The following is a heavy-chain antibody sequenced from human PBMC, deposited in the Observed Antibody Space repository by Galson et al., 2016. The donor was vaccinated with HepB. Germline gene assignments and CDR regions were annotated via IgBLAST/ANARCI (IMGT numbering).Heavy chain of an antibody. CDR1: GGSFSGYY. CDR3: ARGDNPDYGDYASAYYYMDV. CDR2: INHSGST. Sequence: SETLSLTCAVYGGSFSGYYWSWIRQPPGKGLEWIGEINHSGSTNYNPSLKSRVTISVDTSKNQFSLKLSSVTAADTAVYYCARGDNPDYGDYASAYYYMDVWGKGTTVTGS. D-gene: IGHD4-17*01. J-gene: IGHJ6*03. V-gene: IGHV4-34*01.